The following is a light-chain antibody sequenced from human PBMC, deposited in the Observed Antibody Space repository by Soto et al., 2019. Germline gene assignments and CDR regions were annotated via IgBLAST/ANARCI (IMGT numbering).Light chain of an antibody. CDR3: QQRHMWPIT. CDR2: DAY. J-gene: IGKJ5*01. Sequence: IVLTKAPSTLALSPGENATLSCRASQSFRGLLAWYQQKPGQAPRLLIYDAYNRATGIPPRFSGSGSGTDFTLTISSLEPEDSAVYYCQQRHMWPITFGQGTRLEIK. CDR1: QSFRGL. V-gene: IGKV3-11*01.